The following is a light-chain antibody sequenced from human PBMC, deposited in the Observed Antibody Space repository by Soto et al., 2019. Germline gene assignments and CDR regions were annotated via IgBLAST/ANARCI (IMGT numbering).Light chain of an antibody. Sequence: QSVLTQPASVSGSPGQSITISCNGASSDVGNYNYVSWYQQHPGKAPKLIIYDVSNRPSGVSNRFSGSKSGNTASLTISGLQAEDEADYYCSSYTSSTTLYVFGTGTKVTAL. CDR3: SSYTSSTTLYV. V-gene: IGLV2-14*03. CDR1: SSDVGNYNY. J-gene: IGLJ1*01. CDR2: DVS.